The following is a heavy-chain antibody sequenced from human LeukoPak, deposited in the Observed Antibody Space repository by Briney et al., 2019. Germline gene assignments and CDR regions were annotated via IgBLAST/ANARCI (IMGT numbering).Heavy chain of an antibody. CDR1: GFTFSTYA. V-gene: IGHV3-23*01. CDR3: AKGRFLAGMDV. D-gene: IGHD3-3*01. Sequence: GRSLRPSCAASGFTFSTYAMGSVRQAPGKGMEWVAAISIMGGRTYYADSVKGRFTISRDNSKNTLYLQMNRLRAEDTAVYYCAKGRFLAGMDVGGQGSTVTVSS. J-gene: IGHJ6*02. CDR2: ISIMGGRT.